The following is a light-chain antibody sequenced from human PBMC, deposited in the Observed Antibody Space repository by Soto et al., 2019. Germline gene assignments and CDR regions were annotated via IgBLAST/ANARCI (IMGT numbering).Light chain of an antibody. CDR2: EVS. J-gene: IGLJ3*02. V-gene: IGLV2-8*01. CDR1: SSDVGDYKY. Sequence: QSALTQPPSASGTPGQSVTIPCTGTSSDVGDYKYVSWYQQHPGKAPKLMIYEVSKRPSGVPDRFSGSKSGNTASLTVSGLQAEDEADYYCSSYAGSNNWVFGGGTKLTVL. CDR3: SSYAGSNNWV.